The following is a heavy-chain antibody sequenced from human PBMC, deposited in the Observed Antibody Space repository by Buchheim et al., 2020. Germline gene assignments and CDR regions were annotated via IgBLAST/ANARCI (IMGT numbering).Heavy chain of an antibody. CDR1: GFTFSSYS. CDR3: AGRITIFGVVNPSGYGMDV. J-gene: IGHJ6*02. D-gene: IGHD3-3*01. Sequence: EVQLVESGGGLVQPGGSLRLSCAASGFTFSSYSMNWVRQAPGKGLAWVSYISSSSSTIYYADSVKGRFTISRDNAKNSLYLQMNSLRAEDRAVYYCAGRITIFGVVNPSGYGMDVWGQGTT. CDR2: ISSSSSTI. V-gene: IGHV3-48*01.